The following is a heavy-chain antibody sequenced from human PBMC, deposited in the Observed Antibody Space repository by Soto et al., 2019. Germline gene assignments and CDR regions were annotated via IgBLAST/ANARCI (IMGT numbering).Heavy chain of an antibody. CDR2: ISGSGGST. CDR3: AKDPRQTTVVTVGYCHH. V-gene: IGHV3-23*01. CDR1: GFTFSTYA. J-gene: IGHJ1*01. Sequence: EVQLLESGGGLVQPGGSLRLSCAASGFTFSTYAMSWVRQAPGKGLEWVSAISGSGGSTYYADSVKGRFTISRDNSKNTLYLQMNSLRAEDTAVYYCAKDPRQTTVVTVGYCHHWGQGTLVTVSS. D-gene: IGHD4-17*01.